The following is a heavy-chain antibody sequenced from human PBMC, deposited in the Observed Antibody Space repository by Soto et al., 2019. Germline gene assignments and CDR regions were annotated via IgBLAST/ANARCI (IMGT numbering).Heavy chain of an antibody. V-gene: IGHV3-15*01. CDR1: GFTFSNAW. J-gene: IGHJ4*02. D-gene: IGHD1-26*01. Sequence: GGSLRLSCAASGFTFSNAWMSWVRQAPGKGLEWVGRIKSKTDGGTTDYAAPVKGRFTISRDDSKNTLYLQMNSLKTEDTAVYYCTTDRIVGATLTDYWGQGTLVTVSS. CDR3: TTDRIVGATLTDY. CDR2: IKSKTDGGTT.